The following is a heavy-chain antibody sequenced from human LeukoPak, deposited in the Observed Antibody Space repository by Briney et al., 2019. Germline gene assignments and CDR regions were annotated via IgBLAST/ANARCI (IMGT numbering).Heavy chain of an antibody. D-gene: IGHD2-2*01. CDR3: ARDLPPPDIVVVPAAKNHNWFDP. Sequence: ASVKVSCKASGYTFTSYGISWVRQAPGQGLEWMGRIIPILGIANYAQKFQGRVTITADKSTSTAYMELSSLRSEDTAVYYCARDLPPPDIVVVPAAKNHNWFDPWGQGTLVTVSS. V-gene: IGHV1-69*04. J-gene: IGHJ5*02. CDR2: IIPILGIA. CDR1: GYTFTSYG.